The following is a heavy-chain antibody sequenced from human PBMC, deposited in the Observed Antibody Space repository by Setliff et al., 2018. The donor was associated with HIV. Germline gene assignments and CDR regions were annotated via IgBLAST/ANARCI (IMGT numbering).Heavy chain of an antibody. J-gene: IGHJ4*02. D-gene: IGHD3-16*02. V-gene: IGHV4-61*05. CDR1: GGSISTSSYY. CDR3: AGAITFGGVIVH. CDR2: IYYSGST. Sequence: SETLSLTCTVSGGSISTSSYYWGWIRQPPGKGLEWIGYIYYSGSTNYNPSLKSRVTISVDTSKNQFSLKLSSVTAADTAVYYCAGAITFGGVIVHWGQGTLVTVSS.